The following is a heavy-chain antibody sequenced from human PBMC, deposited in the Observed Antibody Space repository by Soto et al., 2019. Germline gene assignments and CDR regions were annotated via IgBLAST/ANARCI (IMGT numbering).Heavy chain of an antibody. Sequence: GESLKISCAASGFTFSSYAMSWVRQAPGKGLEWVSAISGSGGSTYYADSVKGRFTISRDNSKNTLYLQMNSLRAEDTAVYYCAKVSGSSGWPFDYWGQGTLVTVSS. J-gene: IGHJ4*02. CDR3: AKVSGSSGWPFDY. CDR1: GFTFSSYA. V-gene: IGHV3-23*01. D-gene: IGHD6-19*01. CDR2: ISGSGGST.